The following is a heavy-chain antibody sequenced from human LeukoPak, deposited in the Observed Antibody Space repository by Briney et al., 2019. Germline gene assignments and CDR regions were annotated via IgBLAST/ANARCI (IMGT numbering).Heavy chain of an antibody. CDR1: GFTFSSYA. CDR3: AKGSEGCSGGSCYSLTMDY. J-gene: IGHJ4*02. D-gene: IGHD2-15*01. CDR2: ISGSGGST. Sequence: GGSLRLSSAASGFTFSSYAMSWVRQAPGKGLEWVSAISGSGGSTYYADSVKGRFTISRDNSKNTLYLQMNSLRAEDTAVYYCAKGSEGCSGGSCYSLTMDYWGQGTLITVSS. V-gene: IGHV3-23*01.